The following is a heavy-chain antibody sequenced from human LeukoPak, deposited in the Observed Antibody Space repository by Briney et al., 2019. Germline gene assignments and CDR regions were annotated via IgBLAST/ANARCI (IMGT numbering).Heavy chain of an antibody. CDR3: ARHFDRDGYKSDAFDI. V-gene: IGHV4-39*01. CDR1: GGSFSSSSYY. CDR2: MYYSGST. J-gene: IGHJ3*02. D-gene: IGHD5-24*01. Sequence: SETLSLTCTVSGGSFSSSSYYWGWIRQPPGKGLEWIGSMYYSGSTYYNASLRSRVTISVDTSKNQFSLKLSSVTAADTAVYYCARHFDRDGYKSDAFDIWGQGTMVTVSS.